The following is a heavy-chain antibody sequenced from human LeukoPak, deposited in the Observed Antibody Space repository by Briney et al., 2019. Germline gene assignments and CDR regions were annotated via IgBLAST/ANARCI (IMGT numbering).Heavy chain of an antibody. CDR2: ISGSGGTT. V-gene: IGHV3-23*01. J-gene: IGHJ4*02. Sequence: GGSLRLSCAASGFTFSSYGMNWVRRAPGKGLEWVSAISGSGGTTYHADSVKGRFTISRDNSKNTLFLHMNSLRAEDTAVYSCAKGYYGSGSYGWFDYWGQGTLVTVSS. CDR1: GFTFSSYG. D-gene: IGHD3-10*01. CDR3: AKGYYGSGSYGWFDY.